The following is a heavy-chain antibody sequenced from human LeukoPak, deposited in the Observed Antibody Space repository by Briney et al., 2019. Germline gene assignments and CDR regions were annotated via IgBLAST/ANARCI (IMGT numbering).Heavy chain of an antibody. CDR3: ARSSSGCQGPDY. CDR1: GYTFTGYY. V-gene: IGHV1-2*06. J-gene: IGHJ4*02. Sequence: ASVKVSCKASGYTFTGYYMHWVRQAPGQGLEWMGRINPNSGGTNYAQKFQGRVTMTRDTSISTAYMELSRLRSDDTAVYYCARSSSGCQGPDYWGQGTLVTVSS. CDR2: INPNSGGT. D-gene: IGHD3-22*01.